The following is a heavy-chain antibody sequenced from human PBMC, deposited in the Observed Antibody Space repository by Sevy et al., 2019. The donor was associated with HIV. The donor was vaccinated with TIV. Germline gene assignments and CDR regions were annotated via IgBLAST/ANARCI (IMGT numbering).Heavy chain of an antibody. Sequence: GGSLRLSCAASGFSFSTYAMTWVRQAPGKGLEWVSGISGSGTSTYYTDSVKGRFTISRDNSKNTVYLQMNNQRAEDTAVYYCGKVSIFGVGGFYDYWGQGTLVTVSS. CDR2: ISGSGTST. V-gene: IGHV3-23*01. CDR3: GKVSIFGVGGFYDY. CDR1: GFSFSTYA. D-gene: IGHD3-3*01. J-gene: IGHJ4*02.